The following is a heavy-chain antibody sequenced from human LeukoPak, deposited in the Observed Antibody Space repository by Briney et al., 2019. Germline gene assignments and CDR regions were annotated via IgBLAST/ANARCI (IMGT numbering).Heavy chain of an antibody. J-gene: IGHJ5*02. V-gene: IGHV3-48*01. CDR1: GFTFNSYS. CDR3: ATNTYYYDSSGFGFDP. CDR2: ISSSSSTI. D-gene: IGHD3-22*01. Sequence: GGSLRLSCAASGFTFNSYSMNWVRQAPGKGLEWVSFISSSSSTIYYADSVKGRFTISRDNAKNSLYLQMNSLRAEDTAVYYCATNTYYYDSSGFGFDPWGQGTLVTVSS.